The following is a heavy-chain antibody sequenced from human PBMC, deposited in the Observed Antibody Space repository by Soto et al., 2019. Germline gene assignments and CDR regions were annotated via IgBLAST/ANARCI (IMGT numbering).Heavy chain of an antibody. CDR3: TRSYSGFTYYFDY. D-gene: IGHD5-12*01. V-gene: IGHV3-49*03. J-gene: IGHJ4*02. Sequence: PGGSLRLSCTASGFTFGGYAMSWFRQAPGKGLEWVGFIRSKAYGGTTEYAASVKGRFTISRDDSKSIAYLQMNSLKTEDTAVYYCTRSYSGFTYYFDYWGQGTQVTVSS. CDR1: GFTFGGYA. CDR2: IRSKAYGGTT.